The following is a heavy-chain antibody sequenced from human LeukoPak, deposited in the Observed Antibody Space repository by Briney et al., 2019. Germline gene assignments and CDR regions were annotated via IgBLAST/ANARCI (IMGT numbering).Heavy chain of an antibody. Sequence: GESLNISCKGSGYSFTSYWIGWVRQMPGKGLEWMGIIYPGDSDTRYSPSFQGQVTISADKSISTAYLQWSSLKASDTAMYYCARTVQLEPKEGAFDIWGQGTMVTVSS. V-gene: IGHV5-51*01. CDR3: ARTVQLEPKEGAFDI. J-gene: IGHJ3*02. CDR1: GYSFTSYW. D-gene: IGHD1-1*01. CDR2: IYPGDSDT.